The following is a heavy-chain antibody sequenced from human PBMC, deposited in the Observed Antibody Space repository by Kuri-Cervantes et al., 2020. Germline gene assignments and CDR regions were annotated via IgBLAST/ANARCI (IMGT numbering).Heavy chain of an antibody. CDR1: GGPISSGYYY. V-gene: IGHV4-30-4*01. Sequence: SETLSLTCTVSGGPISSGYYYWSWIRQPPGKGLEWIGYIYYTGNTYYNPSLKSRVTISIDMSKNQFSLKLSSVTAADTAVYYCARGQVGRDYGDFWFVTTPYFDYWGQGTLVTVSS. D-gene: IGHD3-3*01. J-gene: IGHJ4*02. CDR3: ARGQVGRDYGDFWFVTTPYFDY. CDR2: IYYTGNT.